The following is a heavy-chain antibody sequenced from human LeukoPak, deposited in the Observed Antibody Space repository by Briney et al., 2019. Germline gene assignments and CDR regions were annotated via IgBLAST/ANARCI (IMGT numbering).Heavy chain of an antibody. CDR2: IYHSGST. J-gene: IGHJ6*03. Sequence: SETLSLTCAVSGGSISSGGYSWSWIRQPPGKGLEWIGYIYHSGSTYYNPSLRSRVTISVDRSKNQFSLKLSSVTAADTAVYYCARARYYGSGSPSYYMDVWGKGTTVTVSS. CDR3: ARARYYGSGSPSYYMDV. D-gene: IGHD3-10*01. CDR1: GGSISSGGYS. V-gene: IGHV4-30-2*01.